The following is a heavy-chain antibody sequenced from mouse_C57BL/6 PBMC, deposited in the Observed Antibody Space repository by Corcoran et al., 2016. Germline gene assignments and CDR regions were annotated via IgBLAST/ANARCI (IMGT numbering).Heavy chain of an antibody. J-gene: IGHJ4*01. CDR1: GYTFTTYG. V-gene: IGHV9-3*01. D-gene: IGHD4-1*01. CDR2: INTYSGVP. Sequence: QIQLVQSGPELKKPGETVKISCKASGYTFTTYGMSWVKQAPGKGLKWMGWINTYSGVPTYADDFKGRFAFSLETSASTAYLQINNLKNEDTATYFGARWKGLGQGGARDYWGQGTSVTVSS. CDR3: ARWKGLGQGGARDY.